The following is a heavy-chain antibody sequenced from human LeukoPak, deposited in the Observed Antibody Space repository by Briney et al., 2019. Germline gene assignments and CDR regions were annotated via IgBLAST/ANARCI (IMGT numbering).Heavy chain of an antibody. V-gene: IGHV3-23*01. D-gene: IGHD2-2*01. Sequence: GGSLRLSCAASGFTFSSSAMSWVRQAPGKGLEWVSAISGSGGSTYYADSVKGRFTISRDNSKNTLYLQMNSLRAEDTAVYYCAKAPQEYQLLPFDYWGQGTLVTVSS. CDR2: ISGSGGST. CDR3: AKAPQEYQLLPFDY. J-gene: IGHJ4*02. CDR1: GFTFSSSA.